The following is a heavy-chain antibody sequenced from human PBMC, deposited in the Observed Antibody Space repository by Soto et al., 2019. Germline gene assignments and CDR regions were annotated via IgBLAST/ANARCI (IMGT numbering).Heavy chain of an antibody. J-gene: IGHJ6*02. Sequence: ASVKVSCKASGYTFTDYYVHWVRQAPGQGLEWMGWINPNSGGTKSAQKFQGRVTMTRDTSISTAYMELSSVTAADTAVYYCARHLNDFWSGYYGYYYYGMDVWGQGTTVTVSS. CDR2: INPNSGGT. D-gene: IGHD3-3*01. CDR3: ARHLNDFWSGYYGYYYYGMDV. CDR1: GYTFTDYY. V-gene: IGHV1-2*02.